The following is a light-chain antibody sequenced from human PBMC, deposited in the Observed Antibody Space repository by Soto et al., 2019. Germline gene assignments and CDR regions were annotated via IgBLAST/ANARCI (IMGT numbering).Light chain of an antibody. CDR3: QQYNNWPYT. V-gene: IGKV3-15*01. Sequence: EIVMTQSPVTLSVSPGERAALSCRASQSVSSNFAWYQQKPGQAPRLLIYGASTRATGIPARFSGTGSGTEFTLTISSLQSEDFAVYYCQQYNNWPYTLGQGTKLEIK. J-gene: IGKJ2*01. CDR2: GAS. CDR1: QSVSSN.